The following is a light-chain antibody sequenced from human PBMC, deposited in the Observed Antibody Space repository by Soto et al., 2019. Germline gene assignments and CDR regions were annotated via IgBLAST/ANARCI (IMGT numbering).Light chain of an antibody. J-gene: IGKJ4*01. CDR1: QSVGTY. CDR3: QQYVSIPLT. V-gene: IGKV3-20*01. Sequence: DIVLTQSPGTLSLSPGERATLSCRASQSVGTYLAWYQQKPGQAPRLLIYGASSRATGIPDRFSGSGSGTDFTLTISRLEPEDFEVYYCQQYVSIPLTLGGGTKVDI. CDR2: GAS.